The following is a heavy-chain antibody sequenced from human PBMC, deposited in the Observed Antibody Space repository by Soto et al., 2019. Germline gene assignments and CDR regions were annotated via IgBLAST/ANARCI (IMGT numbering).Heavy chain of an antibody. J-gene: IGHJ4*02. CDR1: GTSISSKFW. D-gene: IGHD6-19*01. Sequence: QVQLQESGPGLVKPSGTLSLTCAVSGTSISSKFWWSWVRQPPGKGLEWIGEAHPSGTTNYNPSLESRVTISVDKSNNRLSLNLNSLTASDAAVFFCARHVGVAGTRGFDYWGQGVRVAVSS. V-gene: IGHV4-4*02. CDR2: AHPSGTT. CDR3: ARHVGVAGTRGFDY.